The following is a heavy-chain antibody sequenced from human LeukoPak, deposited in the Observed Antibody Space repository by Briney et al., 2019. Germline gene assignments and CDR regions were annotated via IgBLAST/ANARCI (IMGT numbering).Heavy chain of an antibody. CDR2: IRYDGSDK. CDR3: AKADSGTYYGLGDYFDY. V-gene: IGHV3-30*02. CDR1: GFTFSSYG. J-gene: IGHJ4*02. D-gene: IGHD1-26*01. Sequence: GGSLILSCAASGFTFSSYGMHWVRQAPAKGLKWVAFIRYDGSDKYYGDSVKGRFTISRDNSMNTLYLQLNSLRAEDTAVYYCAKADSGTYYGLGDYFDYWGQGTLVTVSS.